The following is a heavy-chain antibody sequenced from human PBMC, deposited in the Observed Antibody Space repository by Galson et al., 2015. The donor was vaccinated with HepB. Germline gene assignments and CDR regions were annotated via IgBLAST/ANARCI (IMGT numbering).Heavy chain of an antibody. J-gene: IGHJ4*02. CDR3: ARDGGYGAHDPLDY. V-gene: IGHV3-30*03. CDR2: VSYDGSDK. Sequence: SLRLSCAASGFTFNNFGMHWVRQGPGKGLEWVAVVSYDGSDKYYADSVKGRFTISRDNSKNTVYLRMNSLRTEDTGVYYCARDGGYGAHDPLDYWGQGTLVTVSS. D-gene: IGHD4/OR15-4a*01. CDR1: GFTFNNFG.